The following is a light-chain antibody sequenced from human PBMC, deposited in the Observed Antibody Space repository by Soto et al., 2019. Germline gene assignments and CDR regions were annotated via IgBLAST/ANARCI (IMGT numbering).Light chain of an antibody. CDR3: GTRDSSLSASV. CDR2: DNY. CDR1: SSNIGTNR. Sequence: QSVLTQPPSVSAATGQKVTISCSGSSSNIGTNRVSWFQQLPGTAPKLLIYDNYKRPSGTLDRFSGSKSGTSGTLDITGLQPADEADYYCGTRDSSLSASVFGTGTKVTVL. J-gene: IGLJ1*01. V-gene: IGLV1-51*01.